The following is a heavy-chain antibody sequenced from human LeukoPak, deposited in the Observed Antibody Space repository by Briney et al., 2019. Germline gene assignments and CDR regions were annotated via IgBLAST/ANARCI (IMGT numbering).Heavy chain of an antibody. J-gene: IGHJ4*02. CDR2: ISGSGGST. CDR3: AKFVSSGTTREY. D-gene: IGHD3-10*01. CDR1: GFSFSSYA. Sequence: GGSLRLSCAASGFSFSSYAMSWVRQAPGKGLEWVSDISGSGGSTYYADSVKGRFTISRDNSKNTLYLQMNSLRAEDTAVYYCAKFVSSGTTREYWGQGTLVTVSS. V-gene: IGHV3-23*01.